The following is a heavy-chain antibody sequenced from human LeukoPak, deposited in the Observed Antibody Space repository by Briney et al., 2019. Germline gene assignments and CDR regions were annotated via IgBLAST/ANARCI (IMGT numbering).Heavy chain of an antibody. CDR3: ARGGQYSSTMGSYYYYYMDV. J-gene: IGHJ6*03. Sequence: GASVKVSCKASGYTFTGYYMHWVRQAPGQGLEWMGWINPNSGGTNYAQKFQGRVTMTRGTSISTAYMELSRLRSDDTAVYYCARGGQYSSTMGSYYYYYMDVWGKGTTVTVSS. CDR1: GYTFTGYY. V-gene: IGHV1-2*02. D-gene: IGHD6-13*01. CDR2: INPNSGGT.